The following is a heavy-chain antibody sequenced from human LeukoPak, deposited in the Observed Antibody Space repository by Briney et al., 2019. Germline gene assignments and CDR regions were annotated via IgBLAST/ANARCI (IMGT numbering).Heavy chain of an antibody. D-gene: IGHD4-11*01. CDR3: ARGRVSSSTWYSTYYYYFYMDV. V-gene: IGHV4-59*01. CDR1: DDSIAMYY. CDR2: VDHTGST. Sequence: SETLSLTCSVSDDSIAMYYRTWIRQPPGKGLEWIGYVDHTGSTNFNPSLNGRVSISRDTSKNLFSLRLRSVTAADTAVYFCARGRVSSSTWYSTYYYYFYMDVWGKGTTVTISS. J-gene: IGHJ6*03.